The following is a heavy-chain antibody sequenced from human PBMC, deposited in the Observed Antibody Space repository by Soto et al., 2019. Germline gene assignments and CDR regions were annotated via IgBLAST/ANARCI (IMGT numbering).Heavy chain of an antibody. CDR2: INPYNANV. CDR1: GYTFTNDG. Sequence: QVQLAQSGAEVKKPGASVKVSCKTSGYTFTNDGINWVRQAPGQGLEWMGWINPYNANVNYAQKLQGRVTMTTDTSTSTAYMDLRSLTSDDTAVYYCARDRVAGIWGDAFDIWGQGTMVTVSS. CDR3: ARDRVAGIWGDAFDI. D-gene: IGHD3-16*01. J-gene: IGHJ3*02. V-gene: IGHV1-18*04.